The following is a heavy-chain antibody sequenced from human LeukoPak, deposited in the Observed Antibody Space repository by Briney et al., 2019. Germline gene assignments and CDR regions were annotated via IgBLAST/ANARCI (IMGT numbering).Heavy chain of an antibody. D-gene: IGHD5-18*01. V-gene: IGHV5-51*01. CDR1: GYSFTSYW. CDR2: IYPGDSDT. CDR3: ARHRGYSYGQNGAFDI. J-gene: IGHJ3*02. Sequence: GESLKISCKGSGYSFTSYWIGWVRQMPGKGLEWMGIIYPGDSDTRYSPSFQGQVTISADKSISTAYLQWSSLKASDTAMYYCARHRGYSYGQNGAFDIWGQGTMVTVSS.